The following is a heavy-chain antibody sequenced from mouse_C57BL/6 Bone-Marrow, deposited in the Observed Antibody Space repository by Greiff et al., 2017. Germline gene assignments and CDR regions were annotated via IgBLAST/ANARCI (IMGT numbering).Heavy chain of an antibody. J-gene: IGHJ3*01. V-gene: IGHV5-12*01. CDR1: GFTFSDYY. CDR3: ARRSFAY. Sequence: EVKLVESGGGLVQPGGSLKLSCAASGFTFSDYYMYWVRQTPEKRLEWVAYISNGGGSTYYPDTVKGRFTISRDNAKTTLYLQMSRLKSEDTAMYYCARRSFAYWGQGTLVTVSA. CDR2: ISNGGGST.